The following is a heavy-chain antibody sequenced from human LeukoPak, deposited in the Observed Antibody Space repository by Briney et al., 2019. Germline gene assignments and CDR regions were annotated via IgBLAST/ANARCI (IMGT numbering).Heavy chain of an antibody. D-gene: IGHD4-17*01. J-gene: IGHJ4*02. CDR2: IYSSGST. V-gene: IGHV4-61*02. CDR1: GGSISSDSYY. CDR3: ARGISGDDYDREFDC. Sequence: SETLSLTCTVSGGSISSDSYYWSWIRQPAGKGLEWIGRIYSSGSTDYNPSLKSRATMSVDTSKNQFSLKLSSVTAADTAVYYCARGISGDDYDREFDCWGQGTRVTISS.